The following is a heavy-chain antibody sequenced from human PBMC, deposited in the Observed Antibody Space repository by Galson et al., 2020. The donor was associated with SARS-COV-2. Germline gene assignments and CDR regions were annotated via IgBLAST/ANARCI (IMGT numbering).Heavy chain of an antibody. CDR2: INWNGGST. CDR1: GFTFDDYG. J-gene: IGHJ6*02. V-gene: IGHV3-20*04. D-gene: IGHD4-17*01. CDR3: ANFYGDSNYYYYGMDV. Sequence: GESLKISCAASGFTFDDYGMSWVRQAPGKGLEWVSGINWNGGSTGYADSVKGRFTISRDNAKNSLYLQMNSLRAEDTALYYCANFYGDSNYYYYGMDVWGQGTTVTVSS.